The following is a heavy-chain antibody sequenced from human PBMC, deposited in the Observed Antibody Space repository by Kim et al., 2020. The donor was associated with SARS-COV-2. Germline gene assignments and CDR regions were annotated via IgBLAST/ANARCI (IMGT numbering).Heavy chain of an antibody. CDR1: GGSISSYY. J-gene: IGHJ3*02. D-gene: IGHD3-22*01. Sequence: SETLSLTCTVSGGSISSYYWSWIRQPPGKGLEWIGYIYYSGSTNYNPSLKSRVTISVDTSKNQFSLKLSSVTAADTAVYYCARDLFYYDSSGYYPAPNAFDIWGQGTMVTVSS. V-gene: IGHV4-59*13. CDR2: IYYSGST. CDR3: ARDLFYYDSSGYYPAPNAFDI.